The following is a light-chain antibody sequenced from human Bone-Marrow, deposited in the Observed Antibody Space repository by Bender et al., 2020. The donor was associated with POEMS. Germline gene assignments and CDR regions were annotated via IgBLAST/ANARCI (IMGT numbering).Light chain of an antibody. CDR3: QSWDRTTVV. V-gene: IGLV3-1*01. Sequence: SYEVTQPPSVSVSPGQTASITCSGDDLGDKYVAWYQQKPGQSPVLVIYQDVKWPSGIPERFSGSKSGNTATLTISGTQAMDEADYYCQSWDRTTVVFGGGTKLTVL. CDR1: DLGDKY. CDR2: QDV. J-gene: IGLJ2*01.